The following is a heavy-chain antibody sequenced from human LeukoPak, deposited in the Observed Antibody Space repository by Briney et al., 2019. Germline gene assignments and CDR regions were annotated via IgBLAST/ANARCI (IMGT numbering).Heavy chain of an antibody. CDR1: GFTFSDYY. J-gene: IGHJ4*02. Sequence: PGGSLRLSCAASGFTFSDYYMSWIRQAPGKGLEWLSYISSRGKTTHFADSVKGRFSVSRDNTNNTLYVQTNSLRAEDTAVYFCARGRDGYKYWGQGTLVTVSS. V-gene: IGHV3-11*01. CDR2: ISSRGKTT. D-gene: IGHD5-24*01. CDR3: ARGRDGYKY.